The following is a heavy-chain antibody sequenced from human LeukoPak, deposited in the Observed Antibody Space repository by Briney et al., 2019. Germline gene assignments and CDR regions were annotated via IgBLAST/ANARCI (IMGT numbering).Heavy chain of an antibody. J-gene: IGHJ4*02. CDR1: GYTFTSYY. CDR3: ARVLYFGARSSGY. D-gene: IGHD2-15*01. Sequence: ASVKVSCKASGYTFTSYYMHWVRQAPGQGLEWMGWMNPNSGNTGYAQKFQGRVTMTRNTSISTAYMELSSLRSEDTAVYYCARVLYFGARSSGYWGQGTLVTVSS. V-gene: IGHV1-8*02. CDR2: MNPNSGNT.